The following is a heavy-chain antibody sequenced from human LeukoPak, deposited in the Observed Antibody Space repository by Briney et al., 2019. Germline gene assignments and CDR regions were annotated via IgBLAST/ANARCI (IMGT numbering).Heavy chain of an antibody. CDR3: ARRGTTYCTVDSCHPNWFDP. D-gene: IGHD2-15*01. CDR2: INGSSSDT. Sequence: GGSLRLSCAASGFTFSDYYMTWIRQAPGRGLEWISYINGSSSDTKYADSVKGRFTISRDNAKNSLYLLMKSLRAEDTAVYYCARRGTTYCTVDSCHPNWFDPWGQGTLVTVSS. CDR1: GFTFSDYY. J-gene: IGHJ5*02. V-gene: IGHV3-11*03.